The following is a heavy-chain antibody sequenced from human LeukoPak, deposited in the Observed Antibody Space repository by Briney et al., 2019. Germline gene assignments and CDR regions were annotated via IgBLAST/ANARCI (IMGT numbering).Heavy chain of an antibody. CDR3: ARKTTGTMSPYFDY. Sequence: PSETLSLTCTVSGVSLSGSYWSWIRQLPGKGLEWIGYIYYSGSTNYNPSLKGRVTISVDTSRNQFSLKLSSVTAADTAVYYCARKTTGTMSPYFDYWGQGALVTVSS. D-gene: IGHD1-1*01. J-gene: IGHJ4*02. V-gene: IGHV4-59*01. CDR1: GVSLSGSY. CDR2: IYYSGST.